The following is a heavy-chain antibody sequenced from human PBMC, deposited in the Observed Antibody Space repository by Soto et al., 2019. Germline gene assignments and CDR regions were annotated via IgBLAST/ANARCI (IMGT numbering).Heavy chain of an antibody. Sequence: SVKVSCKASGGTFSSYAISWVRQAPGQGLEWMGGIIPIFGTANYAQKFQGRVTITADESTSTAYMELSSLRSEDTAVYYCARERFEYSYGVIAYYYYGMDVWGQGTTVTVS. CDR3: ARERFEYSYGVIAYYYYGMDV. V-gene: IGHV1-69*13. CDR1: GGTFSSYA. D-gene: IGHD5-18*01. J-gene: IGHJ6*02. CDR2: IIPIFGTA.